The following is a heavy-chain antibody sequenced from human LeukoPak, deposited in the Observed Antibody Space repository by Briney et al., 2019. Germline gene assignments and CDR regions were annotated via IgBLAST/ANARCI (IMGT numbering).Heavy chain of an antibody. CDR2: IYTGGST. Sequence: SQTLSLTCTVSGASISSGSYFWSWIRQPAGKGMEWIGRIYTGGSTNYNPSLKSRVTISVDTSKNQFSLKLSSVTAADTAVYYCARERLRYFDWLLPGGWFDPWGQGTLVTVSS. CDR3: ARERLRYFDWLLPGGWFDP. CDR1: GASISSGSYF. V-gene: IGHV4-61*02. J-gene: IGHJ5*02. D-gene: IGHD3-9*01.